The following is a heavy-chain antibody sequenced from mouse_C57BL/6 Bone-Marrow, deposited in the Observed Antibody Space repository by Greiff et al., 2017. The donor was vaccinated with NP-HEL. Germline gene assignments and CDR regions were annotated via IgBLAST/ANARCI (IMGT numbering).Heavy chain of an antibody. J-gene: IGHJ2*01. D-gene: IGHD1-1*01. CDR1: GFNIKNTY. V-gene: IGHV14-3*01. CDR3: AGYGSNFDY. Sequence: VQLQQSVAELVRPGASVKLSCTASGFNIKNTYMPWVKQRPEQGLEWIGRIDPANGNTKYAPKFQGKATITADTSSNTAYLQLSSLTSEDTAIYYCAGYGSNFDYWGQGTTLTVSS. CDR2: IDPANGNT.